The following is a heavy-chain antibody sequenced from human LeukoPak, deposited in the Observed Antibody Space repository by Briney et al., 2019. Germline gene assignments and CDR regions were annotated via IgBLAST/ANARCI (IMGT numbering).Heavy chain of an antibody. V-gene: IGHV3-11*04. Sequence: GGSLRLSCAASGFGFSDYYMNWIRQAPGKGLEWVSYISGSGSVTYLADSVKGRFTVSKDSARNSLYLQMNSLRAEDSAVYFCARSRGFSISDSFNIWGQGTMVTVSS. CDR2: ISGSGSVT. CDR1: GFGFSDYY. D-gene: IGHD2-21*01. CDR3: ARSRGFSISDSFNI. J-gene: IGHJ3*02.